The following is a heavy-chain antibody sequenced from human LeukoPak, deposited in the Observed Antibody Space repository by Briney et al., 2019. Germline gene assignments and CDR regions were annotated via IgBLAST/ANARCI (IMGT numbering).Heavy chain of an antibody. J-gene: IGHJ4*02. D-gene: IGHD6-19*01. CDR3: ARGDNRGWYLFDS. V-gene: IGHV4-59*01. CDR2: IWYSGST. Sequence: SETLSLTCTVSGSSTSFYYWSWIRQPPGKELEWVGYIWYSGSTEYNPSLKSRVSLSVDTSNNQVSLRLSSVTAADTAVYYCARGDNRGWYLFDSWGQGTLITVPS. CDR1: GSSTSFYY.